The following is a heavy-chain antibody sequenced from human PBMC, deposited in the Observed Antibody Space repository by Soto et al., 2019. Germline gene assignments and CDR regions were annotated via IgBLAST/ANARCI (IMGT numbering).Heavy chain of an antibody. V-gene: IGHV4-4*02. CDR3: AVPGAGDFDY. CDR2: VYHSGST. Sequence: PSETLSLTCAVSGASISTNNWWSWVRQPPGKGLEWIGEVYHSGSTNCNPSLKSRVTISIDKSKNQFSLRLTSMTAADTAVYYCAVPGAGDFDYWSRGTLVTVSS. D-gene: IGHD6-13*01. J-gene: IGHJ4*02. CDR1: GASISTNNW.